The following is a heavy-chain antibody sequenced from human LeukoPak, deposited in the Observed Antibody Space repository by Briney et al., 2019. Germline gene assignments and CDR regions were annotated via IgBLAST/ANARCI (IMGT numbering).Heavy chain of an antibody. Sequence: PGGSLRLSCAASGFTFSSYEMNWVRQAPGKGLEWVSYISSSGSTTHYADSVKGRFTISRDNAKNSLYLQMNSLRAEDTAVYYCARGYCSSTSCYVGYDAFDIWGQGTMVTVSS. D-gene: IGHD2-2*01. J-gene: IGHJ3*02. V-gene: IGHV3-48*03. CDR3: ARGYCSSTSCYVGYDAFDI. CDR2: ISSSGSTT. CDR1: GFTFSSYE.